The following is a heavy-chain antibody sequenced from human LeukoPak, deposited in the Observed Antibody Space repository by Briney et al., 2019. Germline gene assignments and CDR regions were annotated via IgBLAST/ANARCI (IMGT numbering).Heavy chain of an antibody. CDR3: ARVRYSSGWYLVRKYYFDY. CDR1: GGSISTDNYY. D-gene: IGHD6-19*01. Sequence: SQTLSLTCTVSGGSISTDNYYWSWIRQPAGKGLEWIGHIYTSGSTIYNPSLKSRVTISVDTSKNQFSLKLSSVTAADTAVYYCARVRYSSGWYLVRKYYFDYWGQGTLVTVSS. V-gene: IGHV4-61*09. CDR2: IYTSGST. J-gene: IGHJ4*02.